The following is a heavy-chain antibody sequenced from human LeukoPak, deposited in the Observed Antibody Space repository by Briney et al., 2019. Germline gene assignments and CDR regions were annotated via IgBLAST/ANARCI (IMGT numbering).Heavy chain of an antibody. J-gene: IGHJ4*02. CDR3: ASSENDYVWGSSDY. D-gene: IGHD3-16*01. CDR1: GFTFSSYS. CDR2: ISSSSRNI. Sequence: AGGSLRPSCAAAGFTFSSYSMNWVRQAPGKGVEWVSYISSSSRNIYYADSVKGRFTISRHNAKNSLSLQMNSLRAEDTAVYYCASSENDYVWGSSDYWGQGTLVTVSS. V-gene: IGHV3-21*05.